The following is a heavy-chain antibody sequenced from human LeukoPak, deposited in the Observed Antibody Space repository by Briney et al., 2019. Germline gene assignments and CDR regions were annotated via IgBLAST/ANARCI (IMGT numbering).Heavy chain of an antibody. D-gene: IGHD2-2*01. Sequence: GASVKVSCKASGYTFTSYYMHWVRQAPGQGLEWMGIINPSGGSTSYAQKFQGRVTMTRDMSTSTVYMELSSLRSEDTAVYYCARPAYCSSTSCYGSYFDYWGQGTLVTVSS. CDR1: GYTFTSYY. CDR2: INPSGGST. V-gene: IGHV1-46*01. J-gene: IGHJ4*02. CDR3: ARPAYCSSTSCYGSYFDY.